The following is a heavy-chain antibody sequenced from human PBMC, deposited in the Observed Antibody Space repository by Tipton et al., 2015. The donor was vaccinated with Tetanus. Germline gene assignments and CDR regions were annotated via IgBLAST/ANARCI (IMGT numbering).Heavy chain of an antibody. D-gene: IGHD3-22*01. V-gene: IGHV4-59*01. Sequence: TLSLTCDVYDGSFSAYYWSWIRQPPGKGLEWIGYIYYSGSTNYNPSLKSRVTISVDTSKNQFSLKLSSVTAADTAVYYCARGAYSYDSSGYYYLLDPWGQGTLVTVSS. CDR3: ARGAYSYDSSGYYYLLDP. J-gene: IGHJ5*02. CDR1: DGSFSAYY. CDR2: IYYSGST.